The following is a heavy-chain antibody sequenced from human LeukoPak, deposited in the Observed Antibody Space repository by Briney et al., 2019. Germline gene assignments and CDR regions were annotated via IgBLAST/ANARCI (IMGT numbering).Heavy chain of an antibody. CDR1: GFTFSSYS. CDR3: AELGITMIGGV. J-gene: IGHJ6*04. CDR2: ITTSSSYI. V-gene: IGHV3-21*01. D-gene: IGHD3-10*02. Sequence: GGSLRLSCAASGFTFSSYSMNWVRQAPGKGLEWVSSITTSSSYIYYADSVKGRFTVSRDNAKNSLYLQMNSLRAEDTAVYYCAELGITMIGGVWGKGTTVTISS.